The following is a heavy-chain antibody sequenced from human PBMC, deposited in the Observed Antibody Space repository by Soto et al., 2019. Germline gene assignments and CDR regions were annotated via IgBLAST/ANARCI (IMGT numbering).Heavy chain of an antibody. CDR1: GFTFNSYA. CDR3: PKPDSCSSSSCYFDY. J-gene: IGHJ4*02. D-gene: IGHD2-2*01. V-gene: IGHV3-23*01. Sequence: PGGSLRLSCAASGFTFNSYAMSWVRQAPGKGLEWVSGIGGGGRSTYYADSVKGRFTISRDNSKNALYLQMNILRAEDTALYYCPKPDSCSSSSCYFDYWGQGTLVTVSS. CDR2: IGGGGRST.